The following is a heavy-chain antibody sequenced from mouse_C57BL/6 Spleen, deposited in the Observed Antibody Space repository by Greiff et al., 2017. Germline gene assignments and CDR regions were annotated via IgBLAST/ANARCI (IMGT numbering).Heavy chain of an antibody. CDR2: IYPGSGST. D-gene: IGHD1-1*01. J-gene: IGHJ4*01. V-gene: IGHV1-55*01. CDR1: GYTFTSYW. CDR3: ARHYYGSSYYAMDY. Sequence: QVQLQQPGAELVKPGASVKMSCKASGYTFTSYWITWVKQRPGQGLEWIGDIYPGSGSTNYNEKFKSKATLTVDTSSSTAYMQLSSLTSEDSAVYYCARHYYGSSYYAMDYWGQGTSVTVYS.